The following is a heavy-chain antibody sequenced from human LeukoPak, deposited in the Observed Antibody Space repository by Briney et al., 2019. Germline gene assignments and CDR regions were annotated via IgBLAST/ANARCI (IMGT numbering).Heavy chain of an antibody. CDR1: GFTFSNYA. D-gene: IGHD3-10*01. CDR2: ISGSGSST. V-gene: IGHV3-23*01. Sequence: SGGSLRLSCAASGFTFSNYAMSWVRQAPGKGLEWVSGISGSGSSTYYADSVKGRFTISRDNSKNTLYLQMNSLRGEDTAVYYCANLIRLWFGEDGVYGMDVWGQGTTVTVSS. J-gene: IGHJ6*02. CDR3: ANLIRLWFGEDGVYGMDV.